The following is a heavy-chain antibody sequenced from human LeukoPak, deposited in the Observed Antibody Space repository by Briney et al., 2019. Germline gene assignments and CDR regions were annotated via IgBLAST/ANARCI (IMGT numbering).Heavy chain of an antibody. J-gene: IGHJ4*02. CDR3: GTGGGYSSGWSWGGGFDY. CDR1: GFTFSSYA. V-gene: IGHV3-30-3*01. Sequence: PGGSLRLSCVAPGFTFSSYAMHWVRQAPGKGLEWVAVISYDGSNKYYADSVKGRFTISRDNSKNTLYLQMNSLRAEDTAVYYCGTGGGYSSGWSWGGGFDYWGQGTLVTVSS. D-gene: IGHD6-19*01. CDR2: ISYDGSNK.